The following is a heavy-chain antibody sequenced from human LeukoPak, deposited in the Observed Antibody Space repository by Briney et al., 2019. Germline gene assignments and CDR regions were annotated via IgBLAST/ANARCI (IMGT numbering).Heavy chain of an antibody. CDR3: ARDGGKVMVRGVIYYYYYYMDV. CDR1: GYTFTSYY. D-gene: IGHD3-10*01. V-gene: IGHV1-46*01. Sequence: GASVKVSCKASGYTFTSYYMHWVRQAPGQGLEWMGIINPSGGSTSYAQKFQGRVTMTRDTSISTAYMELSRLRSDDTAVYYCARDGGKVMVRGVIYYYYYYMDVWGKGTTVTISS. J-gene: IGHJ6*03. CDR2: INPSGGST.